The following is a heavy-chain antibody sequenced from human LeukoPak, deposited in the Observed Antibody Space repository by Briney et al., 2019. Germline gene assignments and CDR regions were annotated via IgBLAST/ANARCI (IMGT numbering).Heavy chain of an antibody. CDR3: ARDALGIAAAGTAALRYYYYYYMDV. D-gene: IGHD6-13*01. CDR2: IFYSGST. J-gene: IGHJ6*03. CDR1: GGSISTSNYY. Sequence: PSETLSLTCTVSGGSISTSNYYWGWIRQPPGTGLEWIGNIFYSGSTYYSPSVKSRVTISLDTSRNQFSLKLNSVTAADTAVYYCARDALGIAAAGTAALRYYYYYYMDVWGKGTTVTVSS. V-gene: IGHV4-39*07.